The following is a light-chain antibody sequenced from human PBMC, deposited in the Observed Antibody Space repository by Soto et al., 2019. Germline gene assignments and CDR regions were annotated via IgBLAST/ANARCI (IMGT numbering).Light chain of an antibody. J-gene: IGLJ2*01. CDR1: SSDVGGYNY. V-gene: IGLV2-11*01. CDR3: CSDAGTNMLI. CDR2: DVS. Sequence: QSALTQPRSVSGSPGQSVAISCTGTSSDVGGYNYVSWYQQPPGRAPKLLIYDVSERPSGVPDRFSGSKSGYTASLTISGLQAEEDADYYCCSDAGTNMLIFGGGTKLTVL.